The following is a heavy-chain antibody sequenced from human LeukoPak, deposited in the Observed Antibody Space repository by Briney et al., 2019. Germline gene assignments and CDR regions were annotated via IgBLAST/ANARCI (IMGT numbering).Heavy chain of an antibody. D-gene: IGHD2-15*01. CDR2: IKRDGSEK. V-gene: IGHV3-7*01. J-gene: IGHJ4*02. CDR1: GFTFSTYY. Sequence: GGSLRLSCAASGFTFSTYYMNWVRQAPGKGLEWVANIKRDGSEKDYVDSVKGRFTISRDNAKNSLFLQMNNLRAEDTAVYYCVRDFGYCSGGNCYTVLDYWGQGTLVTVSS. CDR3: VRDFGYCSGGNCYTVLDY.